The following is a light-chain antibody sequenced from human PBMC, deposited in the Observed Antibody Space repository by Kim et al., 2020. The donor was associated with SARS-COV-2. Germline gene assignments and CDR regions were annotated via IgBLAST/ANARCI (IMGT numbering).Light chain of an antibody. Sequence: QSITISCTGTSSDIGGYKYVSWYQQHPGKAPKLMIYDVSNRPSGVSDRFSGAKSGNTASLTISGLQAEDEADYYCSSYTSSRTLVFGGGTKVTVL. J-gene: IGLJ3*02. CDR2: DVS. CDR1: SSDIGGYKY. CDR3: SSYTSSRTLV. V-gene: IGLV2-14*03.